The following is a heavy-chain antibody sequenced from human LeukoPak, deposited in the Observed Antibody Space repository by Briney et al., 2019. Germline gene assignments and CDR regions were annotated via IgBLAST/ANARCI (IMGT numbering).Heavy chain of an antibody. J-gene: IGHJ4*02. D-gene: IGHD4-11*01. CDR3: ARGGLSTVTTEPFDY. CDR1: GGSISSSNW. V-gene: IGHV4-4*02. Sequence: SETLSLTCAVSGGSISSSNWWSWVRQPPGKGLEWIGEIYHSGSTNYNPSLKSRVTISVDTSKNQFSLKLSSVTATDTAVYYCARGGLSTVTTEPFDYWGQGTLVTVSS. CDR2: IYHSGST.